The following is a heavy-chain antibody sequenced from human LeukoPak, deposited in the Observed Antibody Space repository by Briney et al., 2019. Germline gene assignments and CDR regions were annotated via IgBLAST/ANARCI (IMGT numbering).Heavy chain of an antibody. CDR3: AREALPGYCSSTTCAFDY. J-gene: IGHJ4*02. Sequence: GRSLRLSCAASGFTFSSYAMHWVRQAPGKGLEWVAAISYDGSNKYYADSVKGRFTISRDNSKNTLYLQMNSLRAEDTAVYYCAREALPGYCSSTTCAFDYWGQGTLVTVSS. D-gene: IGHD2-2*01. CDR2: ISYDGSNK. V-gene: IGHV3-30-3*01. CDR1: GFTFSSYA.